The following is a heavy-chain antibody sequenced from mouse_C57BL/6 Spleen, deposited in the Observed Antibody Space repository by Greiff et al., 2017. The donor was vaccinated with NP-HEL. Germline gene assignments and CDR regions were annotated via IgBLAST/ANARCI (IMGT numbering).Heavy chain of an antibody. CDR1: GYTFTSYG. J-gene: IGHJ1*03. V-gene: IGHV1-81*01. Sequence: VQLQQSGAELARPGASVKLSCKASGYTFTSYGISWVKQRTGQGLEWIGEIYPRSGNTYYNEKFKGKATLTADKSSSTAYMELRSLTSEDSAVYFCARLGGYLYGNYWYFDVWGTGTTVTVSS. CDR2: IYPRSGNT. CDR3: ARLGGYLYGNYWYFDV. D-gene: IGHD2-1*01.